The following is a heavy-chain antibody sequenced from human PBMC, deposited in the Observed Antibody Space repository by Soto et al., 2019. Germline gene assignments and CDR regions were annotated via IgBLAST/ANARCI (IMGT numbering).Heavy chain of an antibody. Sequence: EVQLLESGGGLVQPGGSLRLSCAASGFTFRNYAMSWVRQAPGKGLEWVSAISGDGGTTYYADSVKGRFTISRDNSKNTLYLQLNSLMAEDTASYYCANDQYGSSSWPLDFDFWGQGTLVTVSP. J-gene: IGHJ4*02. CDR2: ISGDGGTT. D-gene: IGHD6-13*01. CDR3: ANDQYGSSSWPLDFDF. V-gene: IGHV3-23*01. CDR1: GFTFRNYA.